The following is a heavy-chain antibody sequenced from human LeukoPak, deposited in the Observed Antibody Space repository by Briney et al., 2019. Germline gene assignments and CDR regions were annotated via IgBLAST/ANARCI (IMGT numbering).Heavy chain of an antibody. CDR3: ARAGYSYGYGWFDP. V-gene: IGHV3-11*01. J-gene: IGHJ5*02. D-gene: IGHD5-18*01. CDR1: RFTFSDYY. CDR2: ISSSGSTI. Sequence: GGSLRLSCAASRFTFSDYYMSWIRQAPGKGLEWVSYISSSGSTIYYADSVKGRFTISRDNAKNSLYLQMNSLRAEDAAVYYCARAGYSYGYGWFDPWGQGTLVTVSS.